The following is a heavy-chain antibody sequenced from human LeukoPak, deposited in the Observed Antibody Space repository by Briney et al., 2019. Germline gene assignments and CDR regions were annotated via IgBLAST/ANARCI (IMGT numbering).Heavy chain of an antibody. J-gene: IGHJ4*02. CDR1: GGSISSYY. V-gene: IGHV4-59*08. D-gene: IGHD6-19*01. CDR3: ARGIAVAEVRYFDY. Sequence: SETLSLTCNVSGGSISSYYWSWIRQPPGKGLEWIGYIYYSGSTNYNPSLRGRVTISVDTSKNQFSLKLSSVTAADTAVYYCARGIAVAEVRYFDYWGQGTLVTVSS. CDR2: IYYSGST.